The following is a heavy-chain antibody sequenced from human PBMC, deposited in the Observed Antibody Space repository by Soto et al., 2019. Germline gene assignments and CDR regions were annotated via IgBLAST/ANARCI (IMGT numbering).Heavy chain of an antibody. Sequence: EVHLVESGGDLVQPGGSLRLSCAASGFTFSAYWMQWVRQAPGKGLEWVAIIKQDGSEKYYVDSVTGRFTISRDNAKNSLYLQMSSLRAEDTAMYYCVGSSGWLFDYWGQGTPVTVSS. D-gene: IGHD6-25*01. CDR2: IKQDGSEK. CDR1: GFTFSAYW. CDR3: VGSSGWLFDY. J-gene: IGHJ4*02. V-gene: IGHV3-7*05.